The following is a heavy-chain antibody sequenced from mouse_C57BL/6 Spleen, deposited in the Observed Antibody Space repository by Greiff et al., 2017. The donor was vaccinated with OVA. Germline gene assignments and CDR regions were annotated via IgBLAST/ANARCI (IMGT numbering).Heavy chain of an antibody. CDR1: GYTFTSYW. CDR2: IDPSDSYT. CDR3: ARRATVVALYYYAMDY. Sequence: VQLQQSGAELVKPGASVKLSCKASGYTFTSYWMQWVKQRPGQGLEWIGEIDPSDSYTNYNQKFKGKATLTVDTSSSTAYMQLSSLTSEDSAVYYCARRATVVALYYYAMDYWGQGTSVTVSS. J-gene: IGHJ4*01. V-gene: IGHV1-50*01. D-gene: IGHD1-1*01.